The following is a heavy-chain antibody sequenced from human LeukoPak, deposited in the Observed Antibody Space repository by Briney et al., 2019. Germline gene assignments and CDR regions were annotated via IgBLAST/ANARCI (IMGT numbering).Heavy chain of an antibody. V-gene: IGHV5-51*01. J-gene: IGHJ4*02. CDR1: GYSFTSYW. CDR3: ARRSYDFWSGYYIDY. CDR2: IYPGDSDT. D-gene: IGHD3-3*01. Sequence: GESLKISCQGSGYSFTSYWIGWVRQLPGKGLEWMGIIYPGDSDTRYSPSFQGQVTISADKSISTAYLQWSSLKASDTAMYYCARRSYDFWSGYYIDYWGQGTLVTVSS.